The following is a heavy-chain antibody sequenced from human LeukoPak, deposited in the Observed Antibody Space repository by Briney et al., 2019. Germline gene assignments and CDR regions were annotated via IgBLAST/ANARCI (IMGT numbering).Heavy chain of an antibody. CDR3: VRGLRSSDY. D-gene: IGHD4-17*01. CDR2: INEDGSQK. Sequence: GGSLRLSCAASGFTFSDYWISWVRQAPGKGLECVASINEDGSQKYYVDSVKGRFTISRDNAKNSLYLPMDSLGAEDTAVYYCVRGLRSSDYWGQGTLVTVSS. J-gene: IGHJ4*02. CDR1: GFTFSDYW. V-gene: IGHV3-7*01.